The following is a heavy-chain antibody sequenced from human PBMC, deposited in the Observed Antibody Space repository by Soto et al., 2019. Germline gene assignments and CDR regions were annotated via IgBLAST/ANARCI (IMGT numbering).Heavy chain of an antibody. J-gene: IGHJ4*02. Sequence: QVQLQQWGAGLLKPSETLSLTCAVYGGSFSGYYWSWIRQPPGKGLEWIGEINHSGSTNYNPSLKSRVTISVDTSKNQFSLKLSSVTAADTAVYYCAREVFLTGHPQFVYWGQGTLVTVSS. CDR3: AREVFLTGHPQFVY. V-gene: IGHV4-34*01. CDR1: GGSFSGYY. CDR2: INHSGST. D-gene: IGHD3-9*01.